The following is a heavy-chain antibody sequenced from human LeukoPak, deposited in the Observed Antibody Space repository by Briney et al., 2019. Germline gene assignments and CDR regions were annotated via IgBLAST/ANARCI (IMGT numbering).Heavy chain of an antibody. D-gene: IGHD3-22*01. CDR1: GGSFSGYY. CDR2: INHSGST. CDR3: ERGLPYYYDSSAPGFDY. V-gene: IGHV4-34*01. Sequence: SETLSLTCAVYGGSFSGYYWSWIRQPPGKGLEWIGEINHSGSTNYNPSLKSRVTISVDTSKNQFSLKLSSVTAADTAVYYCERGLPYYYDSSAPGFDYWGQGTLVTVSS. J-gene: IGHJ4*02.